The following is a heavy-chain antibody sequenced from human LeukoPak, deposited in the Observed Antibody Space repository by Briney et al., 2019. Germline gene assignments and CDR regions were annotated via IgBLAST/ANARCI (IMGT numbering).Heavy chain of an antibody. CDR3: AKDTYSGSYSWGYYFDY. CDR2: ISGSGGST. CDR1: GFTFSSYA. D-gene: IGHD1-26*01. Sequence: PGGSLRLSCAASGFTFSSYAMSWVRQAPGKGLEWVSAISGSGGSTYYADSVKGRFTISRDNSKNTLYLQMNSLRAEDTAVYCCAKDTYSGSYSWGYYFDYWGQGTLVTVSS. J-gene: IGHJ4*02. V-gene: IGHV3-23*01.